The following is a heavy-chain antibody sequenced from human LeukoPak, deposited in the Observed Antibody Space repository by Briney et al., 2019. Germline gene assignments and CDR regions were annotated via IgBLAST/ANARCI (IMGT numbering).Heavy chain of an antibody. J-gene: IGHJ4*02. CDR2: ISGSGGST. V-gene: IGHV3-23*01. CDR3: AKDSLPAAAGTRGYFDY. Sequence: GGSLRLSCAASGFAFSSYAMSWVRQAPGKGLEWVSAISGSGGSTYYADSVKGRFTISRDNSKNTLYLQMNSLRAEDTAVYYCAKDSLPAAAGTRGYFDYWGQGTLVTVSS. CDR1: GFAFSSYA. D-gene: IGHD6-13*01.